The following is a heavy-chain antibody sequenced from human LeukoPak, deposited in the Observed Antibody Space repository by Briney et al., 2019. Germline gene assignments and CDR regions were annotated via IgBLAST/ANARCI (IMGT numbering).Heavy chain of an antibody. D-gene: IGHD4-17*01. CDR1: GGSFSCYY. CDR3: ARRRGYGDYVWFDP. V-gene: IGHV4-34*01. CDR2: INHSGST. J-gene: IGHJ5*02. Sequence: SETLSLPFAVHGGSFSCYYWSWIRPPPGKGLGWIGEINHSGSTNYNPSLKSRVTISVDTSKNQFSLKLSSVTAADTAVYYCARRRGYGDYVWFDPWGQGTLVTVSS.